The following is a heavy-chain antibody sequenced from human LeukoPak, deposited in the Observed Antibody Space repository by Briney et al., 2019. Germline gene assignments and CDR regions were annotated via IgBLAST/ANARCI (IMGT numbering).Heavy chain of an antibody. J-gene: IGHJ4*02. V-gene: IGHV3-11*06. D-gene: IGHD4-17*01. CDR3: AKDHGDYDFDY. Sequence: KPGGSLRLSCAASGFTFSDYSMSWIRQAPGKGLEWLSYISSGSSYTNYADSVKGRFTISRDNSKNTLYLQMNSLRAEDTAVYYCAKDHGDYDFDYWGQGTLVTVSS. CDR2: ISSGSSYT. CDR1: GFTFSDYS.